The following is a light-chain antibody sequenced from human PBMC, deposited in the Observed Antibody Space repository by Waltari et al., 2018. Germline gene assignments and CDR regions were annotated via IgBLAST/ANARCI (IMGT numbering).Light chain of an antibody. CDR2: DVF. CDR3: SSYTASPPHVV. Sequence: QSALTHPASVSGSPGQSTSISCTGISSDVGGCNFVPWYQQHPGKAPKLMIYDVFNRPSGVSTRFSGSKSDNAASLAISGLQAEDEAVYYCSSYTASPPHVVFGGGTKVTVL. CDR1: SSDVGGCNF. V-gene: IGLV2-14*03. J-gene: IGLJ2*01.